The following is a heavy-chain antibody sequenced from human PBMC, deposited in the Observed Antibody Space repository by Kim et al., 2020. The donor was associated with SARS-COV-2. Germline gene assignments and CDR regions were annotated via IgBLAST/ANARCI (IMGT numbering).Heavy chain of an antibody. CDR2: INHSGST. J-gene: IGHJ5*02. V-gene: IGHV4-34*01. D-gene: IGHD3-16*01. CDR3: ARGGFYYYDFNWFDP. Sequence: SETLSLTCAVYGGSFSGYYWSWIRQPPGKGLEWIGEINHSGSTNYNPSLKSRVTISVDTSKNQFSLKLSSVTAADTAVYYCARGGFYYYDFNWFDPWGQG. CDR1: GGSFSGYY.